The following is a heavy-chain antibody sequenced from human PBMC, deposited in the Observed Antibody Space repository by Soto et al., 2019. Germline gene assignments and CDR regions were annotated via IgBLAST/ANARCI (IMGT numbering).Heavy chain of an antibody. CDR2: ISGSGGST. V-gene: IGHV3-23*01. D-gene: IGHD2-15*01. CDR3: AKRPGRRGIVVVVAATGDHFDY. J-gene: IGHJ4*02. CDR1: GLIFSIYA. Sequence: GGSLRLSCATSGLIFSIYAMSWVRQAPGKGLKWVSTISGSGGSTYYAVSVKGRFTISRDNSKNTLYLQMNILRAEDTAVYYCAKRPGRRGIVVVVAATGDHFDYWGQGTLVTVSS.